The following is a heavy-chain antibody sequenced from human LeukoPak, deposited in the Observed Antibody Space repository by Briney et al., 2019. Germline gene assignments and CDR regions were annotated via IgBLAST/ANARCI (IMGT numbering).Heavy chain of an antibody. D-gene: IGHD6-13*01. J-gene: IGHJ5*02. CDR1: GYTFTSYC. CDR3: ARDSGSSWNNWFDP. CDR2: ISAYNGNT. V-gene: IGHV1-18*01. Sequence: ASVKVSCKASGYTFTSYCISWVRQAPGQGLEWMGWISAYNGNTNYAQKLQGRVTMTTDTSTSTAYMELRSLRSDDTAVYYCARDSGSSWNNWFDPWGQGTLVTVSS.